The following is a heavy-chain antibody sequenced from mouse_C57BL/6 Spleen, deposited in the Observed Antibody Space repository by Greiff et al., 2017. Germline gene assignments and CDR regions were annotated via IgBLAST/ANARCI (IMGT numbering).Heavy chain of an antibody. V-gene: IGHV5-6*01. J-gene: IGHJ1*03. Sequence: EVKLQESGGDLVKPGGSLKLSCAASGFTFSSYGMSWVRQTPDKRLEWVATISSGGSYTYYPDSVKGRFTISRDNAKNTLYLQMSSLKSEDTAMYYCARHDGYYWYFDVWGTGTTVTVSS. D-gene: IGHD2-3*01. CDR3: ARHDGYYWYFDV. CDR1: GFTFSSYG. CDR2: ISSGGSYT.